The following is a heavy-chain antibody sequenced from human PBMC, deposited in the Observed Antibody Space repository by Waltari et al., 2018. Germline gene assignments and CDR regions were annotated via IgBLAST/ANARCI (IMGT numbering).Heavy chain of an antibody. V-gene: IGHV5-51*03. J-gene: IGHJ3*02. CDR3: ARTLESSGWSPGAFDI. Sequence: ELQLVQSGAEVKKPGESLKISCKGSGSSFTSYWIGSVRQMPGKGLEWMGIIYPGDSDTRYSPSSQGQVTISADKSISTAYLQWSSLKASDTAMYYCARTLESSGWSPGAFDIWGQGTMVTVSS. CDR2: IYPGDSDT. D-gene: IGHD6-19*01. CDR1: GSSFTSYW.